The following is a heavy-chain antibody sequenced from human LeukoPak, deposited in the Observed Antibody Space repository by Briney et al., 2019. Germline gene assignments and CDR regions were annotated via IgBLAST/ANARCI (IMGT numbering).Heavy chain of an antibody. V-gene: IGHV3-30*18. CDR1: GFTFSSYG. CDR3: VKDRGPYSSSSFPGGFDP. CDR2: ISYDGSNK. D-gene: IGHD6-6*01. Sequence: GGSLRLSCAASGFTFSSYGMHWVRQAPGKGLEWVAVISYDGSNKYYADSVKGRFTISRDNSKNTLYLQMNGPRAEDTAVYYCVKDRGPYSSSSFPGGFDPWGQGTLVTVSS. J-gene: IGHJ5*02.